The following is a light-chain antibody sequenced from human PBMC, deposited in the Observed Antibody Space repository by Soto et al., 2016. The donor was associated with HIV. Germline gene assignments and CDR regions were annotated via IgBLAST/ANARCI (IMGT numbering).Light chain of an antibody. CDR1: QNIRSY. Sequence: DIQMTQSPSSLSASVGDRVTITCRASQNIRSYLNWYQQKPGIAPKVLIYGAFSLQSGVPSRFSGSESGTDFTLTISSLQPEDFATYYCQQSYSTPYTFGQGTKLEIK. CDR3: QQSYSTPYT. V-gene: IGKV1-39*01. J-gene: IGKJ2*01. CDR2: GAF.